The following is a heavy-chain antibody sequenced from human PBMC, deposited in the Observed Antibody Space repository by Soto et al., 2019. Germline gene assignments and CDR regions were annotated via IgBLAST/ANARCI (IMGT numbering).Heavy chain of an antibody. CDR2: ISAYNGNT. J-gene: IGHJ4*02. D-gene: IGHD3-10*01. CDR3: ARVYRITMVRGELSEY. V-gene: IGHV1-18*01. Sequence: QVQLVQSGAEVKKPGASVKVSCKASGYTFTSYGISWVRQAPGQGLEWMGWISAYNGNTNYAQKLQGRVTMTTDTSTSTADMELRSLRSDDPAVYYCARVYRITMVRGELSEYWGQGTLVTVSS. CDR1: GYTFTSYG.